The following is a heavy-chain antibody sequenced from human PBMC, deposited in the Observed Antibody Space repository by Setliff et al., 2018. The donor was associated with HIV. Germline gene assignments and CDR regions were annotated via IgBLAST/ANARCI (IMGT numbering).Heavy chain of an antibody. Sequence: PSETLSLTCSVSGGSISDDKYYWSWIRQPPGKGLEWTGSIYHSGKTDYNPSLKSRLTISVDTSKNQFSLKLSSVTAADTAVFYCARLTTTYYYYSSASYHPVWGQGTLVTVSS. CDR2: IYHSGKT. D-gene: IGHD3-22*01. J-gene: IGHJ1*01. CDR1: GGSISDDKYY. V-gene: IGHV4-39*01. CDR3: ARLTTTYYYYSSASYHPV.